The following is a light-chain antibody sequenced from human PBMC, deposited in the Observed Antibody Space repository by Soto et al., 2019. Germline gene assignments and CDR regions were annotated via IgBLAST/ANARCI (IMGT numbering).Light chain of an antibody. CDR3: SSYTTINTSYV. J-gene: IGLJ1*01. V-gene: IGLV2-14*01. CDR2: EVS. CDR1: RSDIGDYNY. Sequence: QSVLTQPASVSGSPGQSIAISCTGTRSDIGDYNYVSWYQQHPGKAPKLMIYEVSNRPSGVSDRFSGSKSGNTASLTISGLQAEDEADYYCSSYTTINTSYVFGTGTKLTVL.